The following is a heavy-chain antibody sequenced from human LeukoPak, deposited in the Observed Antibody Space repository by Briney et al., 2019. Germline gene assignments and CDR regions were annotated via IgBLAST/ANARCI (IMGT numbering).Heavy chain of an antibody. CDR2: IYTSGST. V-gene: IGHV3-66*01. CDR1: GFTVSSNY. J-gene: IGHJ4*02. CDR3: ARYGDYAYFDY. D-gene: IGHD4-17*01. Sequence: GGSLRLSCAASGFTVSSNYMSWVRQAPGKGLGWVSTIYTSGSTYYADSVKGRFTISRDNSKNTFYLLMHSLRAEDTAVYYCARYGDYAYFDYWGQGTLVTVSS.